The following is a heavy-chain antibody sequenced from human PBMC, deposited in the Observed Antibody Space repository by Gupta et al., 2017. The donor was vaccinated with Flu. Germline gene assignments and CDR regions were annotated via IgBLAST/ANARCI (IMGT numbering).Heavy chain of an antibody. V-gene: IGHV3-21*02. CDR3: ARGGGIKNCYYDGLDA. J-gene: IGHJ6*02. CDR1: GFTFSRYT. CDR2: IHSGGTFI. D-gene: IGHD2-15*01. Sequence: VQLVESGGGLFKPGGSLRRSCAACGFTFSRYTMNWVRQAPVKGLEWVSSIHSGGTFIQYADSVKGRFTISRDYAKYSLYLQMNSLRAEDTAVNYCARGGGIKNCYYDGLDAWGQGTTVTVSS.